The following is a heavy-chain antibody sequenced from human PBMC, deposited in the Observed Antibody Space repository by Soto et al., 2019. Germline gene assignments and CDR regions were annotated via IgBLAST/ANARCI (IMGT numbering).Heavy chain of an antibody. J-gene: IGHJ2*01. D-gene: IGHD6-19*01. CDR2: IFSNDEK. Sequence: QVTLKESGPVLVKPTETLTLTCTVSGFSLSNARMGVSWIRQPPGKALEWLAHIFSNDEKSYSTSLKSRLTIHKDTSKSQVVLAMTNTDTVDTATYYFARIRAVAGTNPNWYFDLWGRGTLVTVSS. V-gene: IGHV2-26*01. CDR3: ARIRAVAGTNPNWYFDL. CDR1: GFSLSNARMG.